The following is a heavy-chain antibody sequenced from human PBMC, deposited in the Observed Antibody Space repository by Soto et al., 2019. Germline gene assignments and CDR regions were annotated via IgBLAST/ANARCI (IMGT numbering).Heavy chain of an antibody. D-gene: IGHD2-8*01. CDR2: ISAYNGNT. CDR3: ERADFLLCTNALSSNYFLS. Sequence: ASVKVSCKASGYTFTSYDISWVRQAPGQGLEWMGWISAYNGNTNYAQKLQGRVTMTTDTSTSTAYMELRSLRSDDTAVYYCERADFLLCTNALSSNYFLSWRHAPLVSAPQ. V-gene: IGHV1-18*01. CDR1: GYTFTSYD. J-gene: IGHJ4*01.